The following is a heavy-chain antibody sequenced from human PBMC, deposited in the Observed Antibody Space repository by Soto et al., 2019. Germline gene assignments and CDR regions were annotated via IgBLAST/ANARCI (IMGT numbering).Heavy chain of an antibody. CDR2: IKSKTDGGTT. D-gene: IGHD3-3*01. Sequence: GXTLRLACAGSAFTFSNACISWVVQAPRKGLEWVGRIKSKTDGGTTDYAAPVKGRFTISRDDSKNTLYLQMNSLPTEVIAVYYCTTDPGDFWSGIDYWGQGTLVTLSS. V-gene: IGHV3-15*01. CDR3: TTDPGDFWSGIDY. CDR1: AFTFSNAC. J-gene: IGHJ4*02.